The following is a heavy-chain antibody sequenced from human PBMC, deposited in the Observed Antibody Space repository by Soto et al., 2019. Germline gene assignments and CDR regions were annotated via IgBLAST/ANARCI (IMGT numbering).Heavy chain of an antibody. V-gene: IGHV1-69*13. D-gene: IGHD3-22*01. CDR2: IIPIFGTA. CDR1: GGTFSSYA. J-gene: IGHJ4*02. CDR3: ASSYYDSSGYYYNFDY. Sequence: SLKVSCKASGGTFSSYAISWVRQAPGQGLEWMGGIIPIFGTANYAQKFQGRVTITADESTSTAYMELSSLRSEDTAVYYCASSYYDSSGYYYNFDYWGQGTLVTVSS.